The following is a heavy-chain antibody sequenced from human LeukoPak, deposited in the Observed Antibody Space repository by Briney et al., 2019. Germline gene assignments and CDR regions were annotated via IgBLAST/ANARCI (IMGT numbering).Heavy chain of an antibody. J-gene: IGHJ3*02. V-gene: IGHV3-23*01. D-gene: IGHD1-26*01. CDR2: ISGSGGST. CDR3: AKGRQWRSGSYSGRAFDI. CDR1: GFTFSNYA. Sequence: PGGSLRLSCAASGFTFSNYAMSWVRQAPGKGLEWVSAISGSGGSTYYADSVKGRFTISRDNSKSTLYLQMNSLRAEDTAEYYCAKGRQWRSGSYSGRAFDIWGQGTMVTVSS.